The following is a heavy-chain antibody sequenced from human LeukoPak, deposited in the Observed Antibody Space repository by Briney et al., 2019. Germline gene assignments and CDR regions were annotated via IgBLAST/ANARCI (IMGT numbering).Heavy chain of an antibody. V-gene: IGHV3-53*01. J-gene: IGHJ5*02. CDR3: IVFGDSNH. CDR2: IHTSGDT. CDR1: GLTGSHNY. Sequence: GGSLRLSCAASGLTGSHNYVSWVRQAPGKGLEWVSAIHTSGDTCYADSVKGRYTISRDTSKNTLYLQINSLRVEDTAVYYCIVFGDSNHWGQGTLVTVSS. D-gene: IGHD4-17*01.